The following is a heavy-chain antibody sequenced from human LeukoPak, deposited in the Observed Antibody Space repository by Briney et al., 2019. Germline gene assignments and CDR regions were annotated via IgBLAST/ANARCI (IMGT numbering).Heavy chain of an antibody. CDR3: AKRWWLGPFDY. D-gene: IGHD6-19*01. Sequence: GGSLRLSYAASGFTFDDYAMHWVRRAPGKGLEWVSGISWNSGSIGYADSVKARFTISRDNAKNSLYLQMISLRAEDTALYYCAKRWWLGPFDYWGQGTLVTVSS. V-gene: IGHV3-9*01. CDR2: ISWNSGSI. J-gene: IGHJ4*02. CDR1: GFTFDDYA.